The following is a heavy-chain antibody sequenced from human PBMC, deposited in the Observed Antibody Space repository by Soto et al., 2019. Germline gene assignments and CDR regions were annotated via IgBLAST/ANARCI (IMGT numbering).Heavy chain of an antibody. D-gene: IGHD6-6*01. CDR2: ISSSSSYT. J-gene: IGHJ6*02. Sequence: GGSLRLSCAASGFTFSDYYMSWIRQAPGKXLEWVSYISSSSSYTNYADSVKGRFTISRDNAKNSLYLQMNSLRAEDTAVYYCASQALHPRIAAQTGMDVWGQRTTVTVSS. CDR3: ASQALHPRIAAQTGMDV. CDR1: GFTFSDYY. V-gene: IGHV3-11*06.